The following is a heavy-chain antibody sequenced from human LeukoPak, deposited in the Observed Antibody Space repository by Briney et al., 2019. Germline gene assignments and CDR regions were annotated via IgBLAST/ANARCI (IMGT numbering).Heavy chain of an antibody. CDR3: ARDWGMEGAGDY. D-gene: IGHD1-26*01. Sequence: ASVKLSCKASGYTFTIYGISCGRQAPGQGLEGRGWISAYNYNTNYAQKLHGRVTMTTYTSTITAYMELRSVRSEDTDVYYCARDWGMEGAGDYWGQGTLVTVSS. V-gene: IGHV1-18*01. J-gene: IGHJ4*02. CDR2: ISAYNYNT. CDR1: GYTFTIYG.